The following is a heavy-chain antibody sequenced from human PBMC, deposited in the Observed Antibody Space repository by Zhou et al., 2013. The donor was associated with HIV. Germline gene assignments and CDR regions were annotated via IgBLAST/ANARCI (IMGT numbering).Heavy chain of an antibody. CDR2: IIPILGIA. Sequence: QVQLVQSGAEVKKPGSSVKVSCKASGGTFSSYAISWVRQAPGQGLEWMGRIIPILGIANYAQKFQGRVTITADKSTSTAYMELSSLRSEDTAVYYCARDAPNCGGDCYPDYWGQGTLVTVSS. D-gene: IGHD2-21*01. CDR3: ARDAPNCGGDCYPDY. V-gene: IGHV1-69*04. CDR1: GGTFSSYA. J-gene: IGHJ4*02.